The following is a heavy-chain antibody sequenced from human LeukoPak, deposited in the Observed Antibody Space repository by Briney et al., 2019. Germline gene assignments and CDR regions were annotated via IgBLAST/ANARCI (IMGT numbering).Heavy chain of an antibody. Sequence: ASVKVSCTASGGTFNSYAISWVRQAPGQGLEWMGGIIPIFGTANYAQKVQGRVTITTDESTTTAYMELSSLRSEDTAVYYCARARSPSSGYLLRDHNWFDPWGQGTLVTVSS. J-gene: IGHJ5*02. CDR1: GGTFNSYA. V-gene: IGHV1-69*05. CDR2: IIPIFGTA. D-gene: IGHD3-22*01. CDR3: ARARSPSSGYLLRDHNWFDP.